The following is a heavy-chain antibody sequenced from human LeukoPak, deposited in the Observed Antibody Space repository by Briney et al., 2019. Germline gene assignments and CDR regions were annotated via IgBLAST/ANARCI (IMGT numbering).Heavy chain of an antibody. CDR2: IYYSGST. J-gene: IGHJ5*01. CDR1: GGSISSSSYY. CDR3: VRDPTTVTTFFDL. V-gene: IGHV4-39*07. Sequence: PSETLSLTCTVSGGSISSSSYYWGWIRQPPGKGLEWIGSIYYSGSTYYNPSLKSRVTMSVDTSKNQLSLKLSSLTAADTAVYYCVRDPTTVTTFFDLWGQGTLVTVSS. D-gene: IGHD4-17*01.